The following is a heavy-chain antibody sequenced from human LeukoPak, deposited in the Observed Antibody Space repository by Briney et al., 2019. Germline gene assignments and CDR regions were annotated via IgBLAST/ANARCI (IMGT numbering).Heavy chain of an antibody. CDR2: IYYSGST. CDR3: ARDSSYGDTFDY. V-gene: IGHV4-39*07. J-gene: IGHJ4*02. Sequence: SETLSLTCTVSGGSISSSSSYWGWIRQPPGKGLEWIGSIYYSGSTYYNPSLKSRVTISVDTSKNQFSLKLSSVTAADTAVYYCARDSSYGDTFDYWGQGTLVTVSS. D-gene: IGHD4-17*01. CDR1: GGSISSSSSY.